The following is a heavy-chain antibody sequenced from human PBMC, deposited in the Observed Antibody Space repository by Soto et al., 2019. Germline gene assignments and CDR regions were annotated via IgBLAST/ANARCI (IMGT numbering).Heavy chain of an antibody. CDR2: IYHSGST. J-gene: IGHJ4*02. CDR3: ARTNGDYINFDY. Sequence: SETLSLTCAVSSGSISSSNWWSWVRQPPGKGLEWIGEIYHSGSTNYNPSLKSRVTISVDKSKNQFSLKLSSVTAADTAVYYCARTNGDYINFDYWGQGTLVTVSS. V-gene: IGHV4-4*02. CDR1: SGSISSSNW. D-gene: IGHD4-17*01.